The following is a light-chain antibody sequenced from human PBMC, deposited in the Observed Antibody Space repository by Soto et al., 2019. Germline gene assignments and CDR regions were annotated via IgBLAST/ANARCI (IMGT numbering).Light chain of an antibody. Sequence: IQLTQSPSSLSASVGDRVTITCRASQGISTYLVWYQQKPGKAPKLMMYAASTLQGGVPSRFSGSGSGTDFTLTISSLQHEDSETYYCQQLNSFPLTLGGGTKVDIK. CDR1: QGISTY. V-gene: IGKV1-9*01. CDR2: AAS. J-gene: IGKJ4*01. CDR3: QQLNSFPLT.